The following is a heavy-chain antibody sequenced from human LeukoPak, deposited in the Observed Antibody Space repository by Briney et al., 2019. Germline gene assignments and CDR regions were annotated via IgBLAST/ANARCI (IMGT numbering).Heavy chain of an antibody. D-gene: IGHD3-22*01. V-gene: IGHV3-30*18. CDR3: AKASGYDSSGYYYYFDY. Sequence: GGSLRLSCAASGFTFSNYGMHWVRQTPGKGLEWVASVSYDGSDKNYVDSVRGRLTISRDNSGNTLYLQMNSLGAEDTAVYYCAKASGYDSSGYYYYFDYWGQGTLVTVSS. CDR1: GFTFSNYG. J-gene: IGHJ4*02. CDR2: VSYDGSDK.